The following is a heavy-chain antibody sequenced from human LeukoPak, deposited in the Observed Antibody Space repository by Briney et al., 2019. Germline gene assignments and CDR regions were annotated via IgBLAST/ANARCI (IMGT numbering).Heavy chain of an antibody. CDR3: ARAGWARSINDICDY. CDR1: GGTFSSYA. CDR2: IDTNTGNP. V-gene: IGHV7-4-1*02. D-gene: IGHD3-9*01. Sequence: GASVKVSCKASGGTFSSYAISWVRQAPGQGPEWMGWIDTNTGNPTYAQGFTGRFVFSLDTSVSTAYLQISSLKAEDTAVYYCARAGWARSINDICDYWGQGTLVTVSS. J-gene: IGHJ4*02.